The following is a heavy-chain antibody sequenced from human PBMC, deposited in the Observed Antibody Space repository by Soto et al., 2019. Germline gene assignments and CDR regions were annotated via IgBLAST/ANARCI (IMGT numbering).Heavy chain of an antibody. J-gene: IGHJ6*02. CDR1: GGSFTDYY. V-gene: IGHV4-34*01. CDR2: INHSASS. D-gene: IGHD3-22*01. CDR3: ARGEYDSSGLYSWAPLGFAV. Sequence: QVQLRQWGAGLLKPSETLVLTCAVSGGSFTDYYWGWIRQSPGKGLEWIGEINHSASSTYNPSLASRVTILVDTSKKQFSLRLTSVTAADTAMYYCARGEYDSSGLYSWAPLGFAVWGQGTTVTVSS.